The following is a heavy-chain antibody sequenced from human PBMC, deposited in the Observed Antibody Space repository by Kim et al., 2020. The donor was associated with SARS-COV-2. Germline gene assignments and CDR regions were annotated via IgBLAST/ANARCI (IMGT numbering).Heavy chain of an antibody. CDR3: ARGLPVYGSGTLQHYFQH. Sequence: ASVKVSCKASGYTFTGYYMHWVRQAPGQGLEWMGRINPNSGGTNYAQKFQGRVTMTRDTSISTAYMELSRLRSDDTVVYYCARGLPVYGSGTLQHYFQHWGQGTLVTVSS. D-gene: IGHD3-10*01. J-gene: IGHJ1*01. V-gene: IGHV1-2*05. CDR1: GYTFTGYY. CDR2: INPNSGGT.